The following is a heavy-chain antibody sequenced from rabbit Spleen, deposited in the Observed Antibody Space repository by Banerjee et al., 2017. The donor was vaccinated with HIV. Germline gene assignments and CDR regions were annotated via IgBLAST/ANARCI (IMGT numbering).Heavy chain of an antibody. CDR2: IYTGDGST. J-gene: IGHJ4*01. CDR1: GFSFSSSYY. Sequence: QSLEESGGGLVQPEGSLTLTCTASGFSFSSSYYMCWVRQAPGKGLEWIGCIYTGDGSTAYASWAKGRFTVSKTSSTTVTLQLNSLTAADTATYFCARNFDLWGPGTLVTVS. CDR3: ARNFDL. V-gene: IGHV1S40*01.